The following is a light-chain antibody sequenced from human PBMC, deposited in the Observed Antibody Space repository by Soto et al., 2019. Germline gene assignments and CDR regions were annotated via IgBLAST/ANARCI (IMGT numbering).Light chain of an antibody. V-gene: IGKV3-20*01. CDR1: QSVSSSY. Sequence: EIVLTQSPGTLSLSPGERATLSCRASQSVSSSYLAWYQQKPGQAPRLLIYGASSMATGIPDRFSGSGSGTDFTLTLSRLEPEDFAVYYCHQYDSSPLTFGGGTKVEIK. J-gene: IGKJ4*01. CDR2: GAS. CDR3: HQYDSSPLT.